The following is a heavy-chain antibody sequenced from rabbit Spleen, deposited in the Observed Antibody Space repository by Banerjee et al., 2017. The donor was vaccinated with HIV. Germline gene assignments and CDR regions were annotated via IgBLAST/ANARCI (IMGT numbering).Heavy chain of an antibody. D-gene: IGHD6-1*01. Sequence: LEESGGGLVKPGGTLTLTCSVSGFSFSSNWICWVRQAPGKGLEWIACIYSGSSGDTYYASWAKGRFTISKTSSTTVTLQMTSLTAADTATYFCARGYTDYATSRLDLWGPGTLVTVS. V-gene: IGHV1S45*01. CDR3: ARGYTDYATSRLDL. CDR2: IYSGSSGDT. J-gene: IGHJ3*01. CDR1: GFSFSSNW.